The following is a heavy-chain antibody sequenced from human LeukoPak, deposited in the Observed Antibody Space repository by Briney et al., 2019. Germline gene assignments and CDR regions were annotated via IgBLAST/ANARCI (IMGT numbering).Heavy chain of an antibody. Sequence: PGGSLRLSCAASGFTLTNAWMTWVRQAPGKGLEWVGRIASKTDGETTDYVALVKGRFTISRDDSENTGYLQMNSLKTEDTAVYYCAPSPDYFETSPFDYWGQGTLVTVSS. CDR3: APSPDYFETSPFDY. CDR2: IASKTDGETT. CDR1: GFTLTNAW. J-gene: IGHJ4*02. D-gene: IGHD4-17*01. V-gene: IGHV3-15*04.